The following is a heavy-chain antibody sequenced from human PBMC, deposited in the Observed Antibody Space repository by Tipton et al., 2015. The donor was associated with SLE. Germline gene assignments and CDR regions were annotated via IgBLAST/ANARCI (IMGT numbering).Heavy chain of an antibody. CDR2: IYTSGST. Sequence: TLSLTCTVSGGSISSYYWSWIRQPAGKGLEWIGRIYTSGSTNYNPTLKSRVTISVDTSKNQFSLKLSSVTAADTAVYYCARQARITGTPVWFDPWGQGTLVTVSS. CDR3: ARQARITGTPVWFDP. D-gene: IGHD1-20*01. V-gene: IGHV4-4*07. J-gene: IGHJ5*02. CDR1: GGSISSYY.